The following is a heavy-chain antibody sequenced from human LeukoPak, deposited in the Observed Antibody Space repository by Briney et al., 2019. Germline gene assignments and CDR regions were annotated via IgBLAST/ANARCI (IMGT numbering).Heavy chain of an antibody. J-gene: IGHJ4*02. CDR1: RFTFSSYA. Sequence: GGSLRLSCAASRFTFSSYAMSWVRQAPGQGLEWVSAISNSGGSTYSADSVKGRFTISRDNSKNTLYLQMNSLRAEDTAVYYCARGNHKGLDYWGQGTLVTVSS. V-gene: IGHV3-23*01. CDR3: ARGNHKGLDY. CDR2: ISNSGGST.